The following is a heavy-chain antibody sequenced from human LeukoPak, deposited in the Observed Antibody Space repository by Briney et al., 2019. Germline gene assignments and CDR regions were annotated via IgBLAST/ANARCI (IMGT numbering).Heavy chain of an antibody. D-gene: IGHD6-13*01. V-gene: IGHV3-53*01. J-gene: IGHJ5*02. CDR1: GFTVSSNY. Sequence: PGGSLRLSCAASGFTVSSNYMSWVRQAPGKGLEWVSIIYSGGSTFYADSVKGRFTISRDNSKNTLYLQMNSLKTEDTAVYYCTTDPFSIAAADKNWFDPWGQGTLVTVSS. CDR2: IYSGGST. CDR3: TTDPFSIAAADKNWFDP.